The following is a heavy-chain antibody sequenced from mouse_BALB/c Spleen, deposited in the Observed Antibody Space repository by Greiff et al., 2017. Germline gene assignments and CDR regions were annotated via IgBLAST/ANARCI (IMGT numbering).Heavy chain of an antibody. CDR2: ISSGGGST. CDR1: GFAFSSYD. V-gene: IGHV5-12-1*01. CDR3: ARDYDGYYYAMDY. D-gene: IGHD2-3*01. Sequence: EVKLVESGGGLVKPGGSLKLSCAASGFAFSSYDMSWVRQTPEKRLEWVAYISSGGGSTYYPDTVKGRFTISRDNAKNTLYLQMSSLKSEDTAMYYCARDYDGYYYAMDYWGQGTSVTVSS. J-gene: IGHJ4*01.